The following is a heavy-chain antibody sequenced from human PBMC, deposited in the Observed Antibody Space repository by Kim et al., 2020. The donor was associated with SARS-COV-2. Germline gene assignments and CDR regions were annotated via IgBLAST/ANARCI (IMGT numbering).Heavy chain of an antibody. CDR1: GFTFSSYG. Sequence: GGSLRLSCAASGFTFSSYGMHWVRQAPGKGLEWVAVIWYDGSNKYYADSVKGRFTISRDNSKNTLYLQMNSLRAEDTAVYYCARGEYYDFWSGTTGWFDPWGQGTLVTVSS. V-gene: IGHV3-33*01. CDR3: ARGEYYDFWSGTTGWFDP. CDR2: IWYDGSNK. J-gene: IGHJ5*02. D-gene: IGHD3-3*01.